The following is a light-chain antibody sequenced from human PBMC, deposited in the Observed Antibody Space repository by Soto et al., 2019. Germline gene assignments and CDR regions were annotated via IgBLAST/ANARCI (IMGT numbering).Light chain of an antibody. J-gene: IGLJ2*01. CDR2: DVT. CDR1: STDVGGHYY. V-gene: IGLV2-14*03. Sequence: QSALTQPASVSGSPGQSITISCTGTSTDVGGHYYVSWYQQHPGKATKLIIYDVTDRPSGVSHRFSGSKSGNTASLTISGLQADDEADYYCTSYTSTNSYVAVGGGTKVTVL. CDR3: TSYTSTNSYVA.